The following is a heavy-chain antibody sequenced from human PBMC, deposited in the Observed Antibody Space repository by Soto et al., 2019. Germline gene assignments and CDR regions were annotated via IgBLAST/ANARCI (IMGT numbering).Heavy chain of an antibody. Sequence: ASVKVSCKASGYTFTGYYMHWVRQAPGQGLEWMGRINPNSGSTSYAQKFQGRVTMTRDTSTSTVYMELSSLRSEDTAVYYCASEAAAGRGMDVWGKGTTVTVSS. V-gene: IGHV1-46*03. CDR1: GYTFTGYY. CDR3: ASEAAAGRGMDV. CDR2: INPNSGST. D-gene: IGHD6-13*01. J-gene: IGHJ6*03.